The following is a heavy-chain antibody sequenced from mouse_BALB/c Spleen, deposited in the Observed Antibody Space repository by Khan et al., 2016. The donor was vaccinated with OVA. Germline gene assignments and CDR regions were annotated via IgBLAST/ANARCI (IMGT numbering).Heavy chain of an antibody. D-gene: IGHD2-2*01. CDR2: IDPFSGDT. CDR3: TRHGYVAWFTY. CDR1: GYSFTSYY. V-gene: IGHV1S135*01. Sequence: VQLQQSGPELMKPGASVKISCKASGYSFTSYYIHWVMESHGKSLEWIGYIDPFSGDTTSNQKFKGKATLTVDKSSSTAYILLSNLTSEDSAVYYCTRHGYVAWFTYWGQGTLVTVSA. J-gene: IGHJ3*01.